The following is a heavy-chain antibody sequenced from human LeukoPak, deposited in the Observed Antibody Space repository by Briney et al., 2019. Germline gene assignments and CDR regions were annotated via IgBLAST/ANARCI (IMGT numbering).Heavy chain of an antibody. V-gene: IGHV3-30*03. CDR3: ARGLDLTTWYGSWLGP. D-gene: IGHD3-10*01. Sequence: GRAVTLSCGASGCTFSRYAMHWVRQTPDKEVEGVAVMSSDGRREKYADSVKGRCTLSRDNAKNTLFLRMNNLTPEETAGYYCARGLDLTTWYGSWLGPWGQGTLVTVSS. CDR2: MSSDGRRE. J-gene: IGHJ5*02. CDR1: GCTFSRYA.